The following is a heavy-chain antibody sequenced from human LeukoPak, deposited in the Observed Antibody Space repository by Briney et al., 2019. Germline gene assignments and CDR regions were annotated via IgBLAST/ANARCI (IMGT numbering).Heavy chain of an antibody. CDR3: AKDVPNYNWFDP. CDR2: IGYDGSYK. CDR1: GFTFDDYT. D-gene: IGHD3-10*02. Sequence: GGSLRLSCAASGFTFDDYTMQWVRQAPGKGLEWAAFIGYDGSYKYYADSVKGRFTISRDNSKHTLYLQMNSLRPEDTAVYYCAKDVPNYNWFDPWGQGTLVTVSS. V-gene: IGHV3-30*02. J-gene: IGHJ5*02.